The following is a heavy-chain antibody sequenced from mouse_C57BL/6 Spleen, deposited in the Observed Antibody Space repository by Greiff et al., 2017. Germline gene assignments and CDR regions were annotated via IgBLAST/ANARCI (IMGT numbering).Heavy chain of an antibody. Sequence: DVKLVESGGDLVKPGGSLKFSCAASGFTFSSYGMSWVRQTPDKKLEWVATISSGGSYTYYPDSVKGRFTISRVNAKNTLYLQMSSLKSVDTAMYYCATWDGRSSGSFGVWGTGATVAVYS. CDR3: ATWDGRSSGSFGV. CDR1: GFTFSSYG. J-gene: IGHJ1*03. V-gene: IGHV5-6*02. D-gene: IGHD1-1*01. CDR2: ISSGGSYT.